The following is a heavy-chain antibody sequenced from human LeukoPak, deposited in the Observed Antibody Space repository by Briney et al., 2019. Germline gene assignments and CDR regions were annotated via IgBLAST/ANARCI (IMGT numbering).Heavy chain of an antibody. CDR2: IYPGDSDT. D-gene: IGHD3-22*01. Sequence: GESLKISCKGSGYSFTSYWIGWVRQMPGKGLEWMGIIYPGDSDTRYSPSFQGQVTISADKSISTAYLQWSSLKASDTAMYYCARLLYYYDSSGYYMGYYFDYWGQGTLVTVSS. CDR1: GYSFTSYW. V-gene: IGHV5-51*01. J-gene: IGHJ4*02. CDR3: ARLLYYYDSSGYYMGYYFDY.